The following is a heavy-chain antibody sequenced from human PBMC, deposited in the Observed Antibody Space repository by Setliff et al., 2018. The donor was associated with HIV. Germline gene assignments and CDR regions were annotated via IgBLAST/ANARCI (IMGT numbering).Heavy chain of an antibody. CDR3: ARDRVVGATLDPLDL. Sequence: PGGSLRLSCAGSGSGGSGFTFSDYYMSWVRQAPGKGLEWLSYISYSGSAIHYADSVKGRFTISRDNAKNSLYLQMNSLRAEDTAVYYCARDRVVGATLDPLDLWGQGTMVTVSS. J-gene: IGHJ3*01. CDR2: ISYSGSAI. V-gene: IGHV3-11*04. D-gene: IGHD1-26*01. CDR1: GFTFSDYY.